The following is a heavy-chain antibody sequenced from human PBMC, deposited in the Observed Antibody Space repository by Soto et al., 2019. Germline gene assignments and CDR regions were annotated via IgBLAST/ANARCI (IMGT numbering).Heavy chain of an antibody. J-gene: IGHJ5*02. Sequence: EVQLVESGGGLVQPGRSLRLSCAASGFTFDDYAMHWVRQAPGNGLEWVSGISWNSGSIGYADSVKGRFTISRDNAKNALYLQMNSLRAEDTALYYCAKESCSSTSCYSGGEWFDPWGQGTLVTVSS. CDR3: AKESCSSTSCYSGGEWFDP. V-gene: IGHV3-9*01. D-gene: IGHD2-2*01. CDR1: GFTFDDYA. CDR2: ISWNSGSI.